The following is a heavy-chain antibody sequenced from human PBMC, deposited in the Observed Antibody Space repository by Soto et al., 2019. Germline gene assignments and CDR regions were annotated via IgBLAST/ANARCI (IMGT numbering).Heavy chain of an antibody. Sequence: ASVKVSCKASGYTFTSYYMHWVRQAPGQGLEWMGIINPSDGSTSYAQKFQGRVTMTEDTSTDTAYMELSSLRSEDTAVYYCALSSTSCCDYWGQGTLVTVSS. D-gene: IGHD2-2*01. J-gene: IGHJ4*02. CDR1: GYTFTSYY. CDR3: ALSSTSCCDY. V-gene: IGHV1-46*01. CDR2: INPSDGST.